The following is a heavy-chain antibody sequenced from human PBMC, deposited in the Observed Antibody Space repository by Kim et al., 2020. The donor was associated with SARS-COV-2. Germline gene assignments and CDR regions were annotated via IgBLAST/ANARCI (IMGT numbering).Heavy chain of an antibody. D-gene: IGHD2-2*01. CDR3: AKAPIVDVPTGKTWFDP. V-gene: IGHV3-30*02. Sequence: VKGRFTISRDNSKSTLYLQMNGLRPEDTAVYYCAKAPIVDVPTGKTWFDPWGQGTLVIVSS. J-gene: IGHJ5*02.